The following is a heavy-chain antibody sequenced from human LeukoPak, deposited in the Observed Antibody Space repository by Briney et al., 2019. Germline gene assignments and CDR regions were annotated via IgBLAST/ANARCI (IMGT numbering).Heavy chain of an antibody. Sequence: PGGSLRLSCAASGFTVSSNYMSWVRQAPGKGLEWVSAISGSGGSTYYADSVKGRFTISRDNSKNTLYLQMNSLRAEDTAVYYCAKDLNPGGQWLAPALTAFDIWGQGTMVTVSS. CDR2: ISGSGGST. D-gene: IGHD6-19*01. CDR1: GFTVSSNY. J-gene: IGHJ3*02. CDR3: AKDLNPGGQWLAPALTAFDI. V-gene: IGHV3-23*01.